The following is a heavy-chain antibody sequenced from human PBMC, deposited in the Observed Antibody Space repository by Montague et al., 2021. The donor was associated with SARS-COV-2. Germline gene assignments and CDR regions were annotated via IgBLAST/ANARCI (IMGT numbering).Heavy chain of an antibody. J-gene: IGHJ6*02. Sequence: SLRLSCAASGFTFSSYEMNWVRQAPGKGLKWVSYISSSGSTIYYADSVKGRFTISRGNAKNSLYLQMNSLRAEDTAVYYCAATSGDIVVVVAAYYGMDAWGQGTTVTVSS. CDR1: GFTFSSYE. CDR3: AATSGDIVVVVAAYYGMDA. CDR2: ISSSGSTI. D-gene: IGHD2-15*01. V-gene: IGHV3-48*03.